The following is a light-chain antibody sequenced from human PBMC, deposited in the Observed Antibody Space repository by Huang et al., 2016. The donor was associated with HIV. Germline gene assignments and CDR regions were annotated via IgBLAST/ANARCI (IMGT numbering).Light chain of an antibody. CDR2: WGS. CDR3: QQYYSTRT. CDR1: QSVLYSSNNKNY. J-gene: IGKJ1*01. V-gene: IGKV4-1*01. Sequence: DIVMTQSPDSLAVSLGERATINCKSSQSVLYSSNNKNYFAWYQQKPGQPPKLLIYWGSNGESGVPDRCSGSGSGTDVTLTISRLQAEDVAVYYCQQYYSTRTFGQGTKVEIK.